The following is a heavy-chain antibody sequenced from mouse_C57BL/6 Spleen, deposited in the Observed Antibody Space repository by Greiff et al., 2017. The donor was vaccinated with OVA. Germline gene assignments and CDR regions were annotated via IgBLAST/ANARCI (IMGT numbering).Heavy chain of an antibody. Sequence: EVMLVESGGGLVQPGGSMKLSCVASGFTFSNYWMNWVRQSPEKGLEWVAQIRLKSDNYATHYAESVKGRFTISRDDSKSSVYLQMNNLRAEDTGIYYCTSYYDYDKAMDYWGQGTSVTVSS. J-gene: IGHJ4*01. CDR3: TSYYDYDKAMDY. CDR1: GFTFSNYW. D-gene: IGHD2-4*01. CDR2: IRLKSDNYAT. V-gene: IGHV6-3*01.